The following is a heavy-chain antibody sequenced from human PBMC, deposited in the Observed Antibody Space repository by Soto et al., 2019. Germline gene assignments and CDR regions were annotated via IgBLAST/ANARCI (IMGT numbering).Heavy chain of an antibody. J-gene: IGHJ4*02. Sequence: SETLSLTCVVYGGSFSGYYWSWIRQPPGKGLEWIGEINHSGSTNYNPSLKSRVTISVDTSKNQFSLRLSSVTAADTAVYYCARGRVVAYCNNGVCYNRFDYWGQGTLVTVSS. CDR1: GGSFSGYY. CDR3: ARGRVVAYCNNGVCYNRFDY. CDR2: INHSGST. D-gene: IGHD2-8*01. V-gene: IGHV4-34*01.